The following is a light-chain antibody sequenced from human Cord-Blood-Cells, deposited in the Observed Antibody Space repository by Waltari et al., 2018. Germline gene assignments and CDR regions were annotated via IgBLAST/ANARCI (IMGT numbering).Light chain of an antibody. J-gene: IGLJ1*01. CDR1: SSDVGGYNY. V-gene: IGLV2-14*01. CDR3: SSYTSSSTYV. Sequence: QSALTQPASVSGSPGQSITIPCTGTSSDVGGYNYVSWYQQHPGKAPKLMIYYVSKRPSGVSNRFSGSKSGKTASLTISGLHAEDEADYYCSSYTSSSTYVFGTGTKVTVL. CDR2: YVS.